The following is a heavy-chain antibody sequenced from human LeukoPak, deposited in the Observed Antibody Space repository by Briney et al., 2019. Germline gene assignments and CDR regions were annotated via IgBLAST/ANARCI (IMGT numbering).Heavy chain of an antibody. CDR1: GFTFTTYT. Sequence: GGSLRLSCAASGFTFTTYTMNWVRQAPGKGLEWVSFISSSGATVYYADSVKGRFTISRDNAKNSLFLQMSSLRDGDTAVYYCARDVNSYAKLDYWGQGTLVTVSS. J-gene: IGHJ4*02. CDR3: ARDVNSYAKLDY. D-gene: IGHD5-18*01. CDR2: ISSSGATV. V-gene: IGHV3-48*02.